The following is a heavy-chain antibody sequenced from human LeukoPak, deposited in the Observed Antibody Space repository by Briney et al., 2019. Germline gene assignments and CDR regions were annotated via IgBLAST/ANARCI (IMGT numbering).Heavy chain of an antibody. J-gene: IGHJ5*02. CDR3: ARAFENYYDSSGYYYQSFDP. Sequence: SVKVSCKASGGTFSSYAISWVRQAPGQGLEWMGRIIPIFGTANYAQKFQGRVTITTDESTSTAYMELSSLRSEDTAVYYCARAFENYYDSSGYYYQSFDPWGQGTLVTVSS. V-gene: IGHV1-69*05. CDR2: IIPIFGTA. D-gene: IGHD3-22*01. CDR1: GGTFSSYA.